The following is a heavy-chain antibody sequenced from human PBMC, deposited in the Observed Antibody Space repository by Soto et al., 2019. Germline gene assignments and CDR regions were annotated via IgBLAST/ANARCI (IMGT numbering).Heavy chain of an antibody. V-gene: IGHV3-30*18. CDR1: GSTFRSYG. Sequence: QVQLVESGGGVVQPGRSLRLSCAASGSTFRSYGIHWVRQAPGKGLQWVATISFDGSNTHYVDSVQGRFTISRDNSVNTVFLQMNRLRVEDTAVYYCAKDTHLYASSGYCVFDQRGQGTLVTVSA. CDR3: AKDTHLYASSGYCVFDQ. D-gene: IGHD3-22*01. J-gene: IGHJ4*02. CDR2: ISFDGSNT.